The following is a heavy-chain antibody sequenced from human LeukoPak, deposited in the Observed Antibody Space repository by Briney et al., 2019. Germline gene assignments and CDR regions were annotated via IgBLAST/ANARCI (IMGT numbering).Heavy chain of an antibody. CDR1: GFTFSSYS. Sequence: GGSLRLSCAASGFTFSSYSTNWVRQAPGKGLEWVSSISSSSSYIYYADSVKGRFTISRDNAKNSLYLQMNSLRAEDTAVYYCARDGYDILTGYPYYGMDVWGQGTTVTVSS. D-gene: IGHD3-9*01. CDR2: ISSSSSYI. J-gene: IGHJ6*02. V-gene: IGHV3-21*01. CDR3: ARDGYDILTGYPYYGMDV.